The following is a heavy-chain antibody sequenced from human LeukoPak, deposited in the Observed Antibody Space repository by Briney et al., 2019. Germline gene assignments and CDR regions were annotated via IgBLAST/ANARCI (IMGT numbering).Heavy chain of an antibody. CDR1: GFTFSSYA. J-gene: IGHJ4*02. CDR3: TTDLGITMIRGVIVY. D-gene: IGHD3-10*01. Sequence: GSLRLSCAASGFTFSSYAMSWVRQAPGKGLEWVGRIKSKGDGETTDYAAPVEGRFTMSRDDSKATLYLQMNSLKAEDTAVYYCTTDLGITMIRGVIVYWGQGALVTVSS. CDR2: IKSKGDGETT. V-gene: IGHV3-15*01.